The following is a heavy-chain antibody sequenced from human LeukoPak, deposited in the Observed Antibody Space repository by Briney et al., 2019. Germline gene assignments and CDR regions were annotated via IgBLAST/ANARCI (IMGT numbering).Heavy chain of an antibody. J-gene: IGHJ6*03. CDR3: ARDFSPSMYYCDMSHYYYMDV. V-gene: IGHV4-59*01. D-gene: IGHD3-22*01. CDR2: IYYSGST. Sequence: SETLSLTCTVSGGSISSYYWSWIRQPPGEGLEWIGYIYYSGSTNYNLSPKSRVTISVDTSKNQFSLKLSSVTAADTAVYYCARDFSPSMYYCDMSHYYYMDVWGKGTTVTVSS. CDR1: GGSISSYY.